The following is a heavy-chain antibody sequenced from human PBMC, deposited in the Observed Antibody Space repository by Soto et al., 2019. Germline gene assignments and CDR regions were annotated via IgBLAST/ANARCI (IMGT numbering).Heavy chain of an antibody. Sequence: GSLRLSCAASGFICGSYDMSWVRQAPGKGLEWVSTILVAGRTFYVDSVKGRFTISRESYQNTVYLQMNSLTAGDTALYFCSKETATGGGAFEICGQGTKVTVSS. V-gene: IGHV3-23*01. D-gene: IGHD2-8*02. CDR1: GFICGSYD. CDR3: SKETATGGGAFEI. J-gene: IGHJ3*02. CDR2: ILVAGRT.